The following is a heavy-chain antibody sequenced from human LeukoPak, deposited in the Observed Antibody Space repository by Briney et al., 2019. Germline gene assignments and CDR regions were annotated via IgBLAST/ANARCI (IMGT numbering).Heavy chain of an antibody. V-gene: IGHV3-53*04. CDR2: IYSGGST. CDR3: ARVAGSWFDP. CDR1: GFTVSSNY. J-gene: IGHJ5*02. D-gene: IGHD6-19*01. Sequence: SGGSLRLSCAASGFTVSSNYMSWVRQAPGKGLEWVSVIYSGGSTYYADSVKGRFTISRHNSKNTLYLQMNSLRAEDTAVYYCARVAGSWFDPWGQGTLVTVSS.